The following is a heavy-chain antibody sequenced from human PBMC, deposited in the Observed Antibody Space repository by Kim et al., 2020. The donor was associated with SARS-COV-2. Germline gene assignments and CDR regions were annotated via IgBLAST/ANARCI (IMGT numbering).Heavy chain of an antibody. D-gene: IGHD6-19*01. Sequence: ASVKVSCKASGYTFTSYYMHWVRQAPGQGLEWMGIINPSGGSTSYAQKFQGRVTMTRDTSTSTVYMELSSLRSEDTAVYYCAREGPVAQGVGWFDPWGQGTLVTVSS. V-gene: IGHV1-46*01. J-gene: IGHJ5*02. CDR2: INPSGGST. CDR3: AREGPVAQGVGWFDP. CDR1: GYTFTSYY.